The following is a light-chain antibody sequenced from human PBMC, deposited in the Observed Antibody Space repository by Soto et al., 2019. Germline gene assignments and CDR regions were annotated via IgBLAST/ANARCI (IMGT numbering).Light chain of an antibody. CDR3: SSYTSCSTYV. CDR2: DVT. J-gene: IGLJ1*01. Sequence: QSALTQPASVSGSPGQSITISCSGSNSDIGDTDYVSWYQQHPGKAPKLMIYDVTKRPSGVSNRFSGSKSGNTASLTISGLQGEDDADYYCSSYTSCSTYVFGTGTRSPS. CDR1: NSDIGDTDY. V-gene: IGLV2-14*03.